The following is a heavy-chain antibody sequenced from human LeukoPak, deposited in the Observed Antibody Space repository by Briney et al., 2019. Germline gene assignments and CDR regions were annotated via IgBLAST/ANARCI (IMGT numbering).Heavy chain of an antibody. Sequence: GGSLRLSCAASGFTFSSYSMNWVRQAPGKGLEWVSAISGSGGSTYYADSVKGRFTISRDNSKNTLYLQMNSLRAEDTAVYYCAKELAVAGYYGMDVWGQGTTVTVSS. D-gene: IGHD6-19*01. V-gene: IGHV3-23*01. J-gene: IGHJ6*02. CDR2: ISGSGGST. CDR3: AKELAVAGYYGMDV. CDR1: GFTFSSYS.